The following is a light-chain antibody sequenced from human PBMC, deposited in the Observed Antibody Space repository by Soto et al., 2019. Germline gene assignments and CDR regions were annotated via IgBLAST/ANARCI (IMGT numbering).Light chain of an antibody. CDR3: QQFYRYPWT. J-gene: IGKJ1*01. Sequence: DIQMTQSPSTLSVSVGDRVTITCRASQSVDTCLAWYQQKPGQAPHLLIYKASSLETGVPSRFSGSGSVTEFTLTISSLQPDDFATYYCQQFYRYPWTFGQGTKVEIK. CDR2: KAS. CDR1: QSVDTC. V-gene: IGKV1-5*03.